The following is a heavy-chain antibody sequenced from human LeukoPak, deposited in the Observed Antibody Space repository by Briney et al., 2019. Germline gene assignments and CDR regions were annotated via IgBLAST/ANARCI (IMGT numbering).Heavy chain of an antibody. V-gene: IGHV1-69*06. CDR2: IIPIFGTA. D-gene: IGHD3-10*01. Sequence: SVKVSCKASGGTFSSYAISWVRQAPGQGLEWMGGIIPIFGTANYAQKFQGRVTITADKPTSTAYMELSSLRSEDTAVYYCARAGGYGSGSLAFDIWGQGTMVTVSS. J-gene: IGHJ3*02. CDR3: ARAGGYGSGSLAFDI. CDR1: GGTFSSYA.